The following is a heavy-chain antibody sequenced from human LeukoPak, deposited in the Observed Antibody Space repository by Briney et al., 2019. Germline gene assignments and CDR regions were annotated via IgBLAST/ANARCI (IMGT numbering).Heavy chain of an antibody. D-gene: IGHD1-26*01. J-gene: IGHJ4*02. V-gene: IGHV1-2*02. CDR3: AADIVGSQLH. CDR2: INPNSGGT. Sequence: ASVKVSCKASGYTFTGYYMHWVRQAPGQGLEWMGWINPNSGGTNYAQHFQERVTIARDVSTNTAYMELSSLRSEDTAVYYCAADIVGSQLHWGQGTVVTVSS. CDR1: GYTFTGYY.